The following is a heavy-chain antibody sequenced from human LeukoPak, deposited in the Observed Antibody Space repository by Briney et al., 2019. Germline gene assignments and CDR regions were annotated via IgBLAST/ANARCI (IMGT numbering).Heavy chain of an antibody. CDR1: GGSISSSSYY. Sequence: SETLSLTCTVSGGSISSSSYYWGWIRQPPGKWLEWIGSIYYSGSTYYNPSLKSRVTISVDTSKNQFSLKLSSVTAADTAVYYCARLPATNSGTRFDPWGQGTLVTVSS. CDR2: IYYSGST. CDR3: ARLPATNSGTRFDP. J-gene: IGHJ5*02. V-gene: IGHV4-39*01. D-gene: IGHD1-26*01.